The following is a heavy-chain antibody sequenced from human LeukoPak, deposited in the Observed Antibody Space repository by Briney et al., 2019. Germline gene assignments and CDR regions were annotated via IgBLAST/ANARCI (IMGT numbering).Heavy chain of an antibody. Sequence: SETLSLTCAVYGGSFSGYYWSWIRQPPGKGLEWIGEINHSGSTNYNPSLKSRVTISVDTSKNQFSLKLSSVTAADTAVYYRARGRTYYYGSGSYFDYWGQGTLVTVSS. V-gene: IGHV4-34*01. CDR1: GGSFSGYY. J-gene: IGHJ4*02. CDR3: ARGRTYYYGSGSYFDY. D-gene: IGHD3-10*01. CDR2: INHSGST.